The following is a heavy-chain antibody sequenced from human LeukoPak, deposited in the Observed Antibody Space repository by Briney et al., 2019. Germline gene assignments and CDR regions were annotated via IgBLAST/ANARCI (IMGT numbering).Heavy chain of an antibody. CDR3: ARVGGGSRAVRWFDL. J-gene: IGHJ5*02. Sequence: SETLSLTCAVSGGSISSGGYSWSWIRQPPGKGLEWIGYIYHSGSTYYNPSLKSRVTISVDRSKNQFSLKLSSVTAADTAVYYCARVGGGSRAVRWFDLWGQGTLVTVSS. CDR1: GGSISSGGYS. V-gene: IGHV4-30-2*01. CDR2: IYHSGST. D-gene: IGHD2-15*01.